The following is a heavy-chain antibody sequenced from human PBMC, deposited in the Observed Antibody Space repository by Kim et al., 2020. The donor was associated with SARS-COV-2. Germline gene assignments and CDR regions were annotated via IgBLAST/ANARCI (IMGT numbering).Heavy chain of an antibody. D-gene: IGHD3-10*01. V-gene: IGHV1-69*13. CDR2: IIPIFGTA. CDR3: AEFMVRGPVHYYGMDV. CDR1: GGTFSSYA. Sequence: SVKVSCKASGGTFSSYAISWVRQAPGQGLEWMGGIIPIFGTANYAQKFQGRVTITADESTSTAYMELSSLRSEDTAVYYCAEFMVRGPVHYYGMDVWGQGTTVTVSS. J-gene: IGHJ6*02.